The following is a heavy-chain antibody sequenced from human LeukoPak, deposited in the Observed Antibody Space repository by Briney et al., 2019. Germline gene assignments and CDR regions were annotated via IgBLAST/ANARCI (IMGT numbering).Heavy chain of an antibody. Sequence: SETLSLTCTVSGGSISSSSYFWGWIRQPPGKGLEWIGSIYYSGSTYYNPSLKSRVTISVDTSKNQFSLKLSSVTAADTAVYYCARDRYYYDSSGSPFDYWGQGTLVTVSS. CDR1: GGSISSSSYF. J-gene: IGHJ4*02. CDR3: ARDRYYYDSSGSPFDY. D-gene: IGHD3-22*01. CDR2: IYYSGST. V-gene: IGHV4-39*07.